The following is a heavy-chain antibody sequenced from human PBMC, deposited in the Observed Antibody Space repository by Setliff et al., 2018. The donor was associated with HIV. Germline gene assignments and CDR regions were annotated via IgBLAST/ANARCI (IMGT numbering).Heavy chain of an antibody. CDR2: INEDGSKK. D-gene: IGHD3-3*01. CDR3: ARVLLITNAVYGVVSNRFDP. J-gene: IGHJ5*01. CDR1: GFAFNDYY. V-gene: IGHV3-7*03. Sequence: GGSLRLSCVSSGFAFNDYYMSWVRQAPGKGLEWVATINEDGSKKYYGASVKGRFTVSRDNAKKSLYLQMNSLRVEDTAVYFCARVLLITNAVYGVVSNRFDPWGQGTLVTVSS.